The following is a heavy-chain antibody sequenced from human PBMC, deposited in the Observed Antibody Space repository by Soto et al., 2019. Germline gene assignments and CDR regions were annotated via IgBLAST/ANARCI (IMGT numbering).Heavy chain of an antibody. CDR1: GFTFSSYA. J-gene: IGHJ4*02. CDR2: ISYAGSNK. D-gene: IGHD1-26*01. Sequence: QVQLVESGGGVVQPGRSLRLSCAASGFTFSSYAMHWVRQAPGKGLEWVAVISYAGSNKYYADSVKGRFTNSRDNSKKTLYLQMNSLSAEETAVYYCARWFEGGSPVERGQGTMVTVSS. CDR3: ARWFEGGSPVE. V-gene: IGHV3-30-3*01.